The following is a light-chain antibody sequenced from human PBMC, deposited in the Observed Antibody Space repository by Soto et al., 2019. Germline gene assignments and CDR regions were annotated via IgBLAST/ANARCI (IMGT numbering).Light chain of an antibody. CDR1: QSVDSY. V-gene: IGKV3-11*01. J-gene: IGKJ5*01. Sequence: ETVLTQSPATLSLSPGERATLSCRASQSVDSYLGWYQQKPGQAPRLLIYDASNTATGVPARFSGSGSGTDFTLTISSLEPEDFAIYYCQQRKNWPPITFGQGTRLEIK. CDR3: QQRKNWPPIT. CDR2: DAS.